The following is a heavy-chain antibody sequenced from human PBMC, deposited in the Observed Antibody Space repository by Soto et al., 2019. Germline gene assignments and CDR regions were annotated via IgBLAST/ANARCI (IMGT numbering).Heavy chain of an antibody. V-gene: IGHV3-30*03. CDR1: GFPFSTYG. D-gene: IGHD3-10*01. Sequence: QVQLVESGGGVVQPGRSLRLSCAASGFPFSTYGMHWVREGPGKGLEWVAVISYDGSNKYYAESVKGRFTISRDNSKNTLYLHMNSLRPEDTALYYCGGGQYYFDYRGQGTLVTVSS. CDR2: ISYDGSNK. CDR3: GGGQYYFDY. J-gene: IGHJ4*02.